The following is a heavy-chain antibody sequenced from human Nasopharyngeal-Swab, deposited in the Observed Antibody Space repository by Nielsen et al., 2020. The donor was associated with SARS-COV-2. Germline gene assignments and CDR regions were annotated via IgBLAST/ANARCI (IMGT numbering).Heavy chain of an antibody. Sequence: SVKVSCKASGGTFSSYAISWVRQAPGQGLEWMGGIIPIFGTANYAQKFQGRVTITADKSTSTAYMELSSLRSEDTAVYYCARGLDFWSGSHFDYWGQGTLVTVSS. V-gene: IGHV1-69*06. CDR3: ARGLDFWSGSHFDY. J-gene: IGHJ4*02. D-gene: IGHD3-3*01. CDR1: GGTFSSYA. CDR2: IIPIFGTA.